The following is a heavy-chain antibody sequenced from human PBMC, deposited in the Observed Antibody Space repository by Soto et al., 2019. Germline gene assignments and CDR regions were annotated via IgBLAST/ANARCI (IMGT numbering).Heavy chain of an antibody. Sequence: SETLSLTCTVSGGSISSEGYYWSWFRQLPGKGLEWIGDIYYSGTTYHNPSLRSRLTISGDASKNQFSLKLNSVTAADTAVYYCARGPKGEVGGTWYYYAMDVWGQGTTVTVSS. J-gene: IGHJ6*02. D-gene: IGHD1-26*01. CDR1: GGSISSEGYY. CDR2: IYYSGTT. CDR3: ARGPKGEVGGTWYYYAMDV. V-gene: IGHV4-31*03.